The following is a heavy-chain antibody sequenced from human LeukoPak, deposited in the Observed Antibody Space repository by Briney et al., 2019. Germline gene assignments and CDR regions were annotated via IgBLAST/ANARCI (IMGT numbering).Heavy chain of an antibody. D-gene: IGHD2-15*01. J-gene: IGHJ4*02. Sequence: PSETLSLTCAVYGGSFSGYYWSWIRRPPGKGLEWIGEINHSGSTNYNPSLKSRVTISVDTSKNQFSLKLSSVTAADTAVYYCARVPRKLYCSGGSCYSGHFDYWGQGTLVTVSS. CDR2: INHSGST. CDR3: ARVPRKLYCSGGSCYSGHFDY. CDR1: GGSFSGYY. V-gene: IGHV4-34*01.